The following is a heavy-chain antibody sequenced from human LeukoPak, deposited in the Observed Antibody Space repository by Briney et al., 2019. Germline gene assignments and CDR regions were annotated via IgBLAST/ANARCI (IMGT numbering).Heavy chain of an antibody. CDR3: ARGLYDILTGYYSGLDY. CDR1: GGSISSYY. Sequence: SETLSLTCTVSGGSISSYYWSWIRQPTGKGLEWIGYIYYSGSTNYNPSLKSRVTISVDTSKNQFSLKLSSVTAADTAVCYCARGLYDILTGYYSGLDYWGQGTLVTVSS. D-gene: IGHD3-9*01. V-gene: IGHV4-59*01. J-gene: IGHJ4*02. CDR2: IYYSGST.